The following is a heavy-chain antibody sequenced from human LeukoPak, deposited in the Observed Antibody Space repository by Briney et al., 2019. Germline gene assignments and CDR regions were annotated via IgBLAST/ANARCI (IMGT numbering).Heavy chain of an antibody. CDR1: GLSFSNYA. Sequence: PGGSLRLSCAASGLSFSNYAMYWVRQAPGKGLEWVAIISYDAKNKYYADSEKGRFTISRDNSKNTLYLQMNSLRIEDTAVYYCARDGDSSGYYYVGSYYFDYWGQGTLVTVSS. D-gene: IGHD3-22*01. J-gene: IGHJ4*02. CDR2: ISYDAKNK. V-gene: IGHV3-30*04. CDR3: ARDGDSSGYYYVGSYYFDY.